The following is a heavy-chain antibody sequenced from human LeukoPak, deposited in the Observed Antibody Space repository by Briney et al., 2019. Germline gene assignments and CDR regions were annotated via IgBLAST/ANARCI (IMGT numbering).Heavy chain of an antibody. CDR1: GFTFSSYA. CDR3: AKDMGYSSGIDY. V-gene: IGHV3-23*01. J-gene: IGHJ4*02. D-gene: IGHD6-19*01. CDR2: ISGSGGST. Sequence: PGGSLRLSCAASGFTFSSYAMSWVRQAPGKGLEWGSAISGSGGSTYYADSVKGRFTISRDNSKNTLYLQMNSLRAEDTAVYYCAKDMGYSSGIDYWGQGTLVTVSS.